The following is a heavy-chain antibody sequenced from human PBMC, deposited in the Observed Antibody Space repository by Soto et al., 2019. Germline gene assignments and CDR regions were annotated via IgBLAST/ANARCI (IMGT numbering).Heavy chain of an antibody. J-gene: IGHJ1*01. D-gene: IGHD3-22*01. V-gene: IGHV2-5*01. CDR2: IYWNDDK. CDR3: AHIPSIGSGSEYFQH. Sequence: QITLKESGPTLVKPTQTLTLTCTFSGFSLSTSGVGVGWIRQPPGKALEWLALIYWNDDKRYSPSLKSRLTINKDTSKNQVVLTMTNMDPVDTATYYCAHIPSIGSGSEYFQHWGQGTLVTVSS. CDR1: GFSLSTSGVG.